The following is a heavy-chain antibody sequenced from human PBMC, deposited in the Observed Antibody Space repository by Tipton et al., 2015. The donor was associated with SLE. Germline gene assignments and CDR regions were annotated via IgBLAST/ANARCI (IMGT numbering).Heavy chain of an antibody. CDR1: GGSVSSNY. Sequence: TLSLTCTVSGGSVSSNYWTWIRQPPGKGLEWIGYSYHSGITNYNPSLKSRVSMSVDTSKNQFSLKLNSVTAADTAVYYCARCTPAPDYDDSSSVKCAFDIWAKGQWSPSLQ. D-gene: IGHD3-22*01. CDR2: SYHSGIT. J-gene: IGHJ3*02. V-gene: IGHV4-59*02. CDR3: ARCTPAPDYDDSSSVKCAFDI.